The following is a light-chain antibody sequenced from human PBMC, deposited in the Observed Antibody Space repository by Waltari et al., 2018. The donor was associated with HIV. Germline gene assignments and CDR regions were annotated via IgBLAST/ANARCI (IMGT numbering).Light chain of an antibody. J-gene: IGKJ2*01. V-gene: IGKV4-1*01. CDR2: WAS. CDR3: QQFYLAPFT. Sequence: DIVVTQSPDSLTVSLGERASINCKTSQSVFYTSDNKNFLAWYKQKPGQPPKLLFYWASTRESGVPDRFSGSGSGTDFTLTISSLQAEDVATYYCQQFYLAPFTFGQGTSLDIK. CDR1: QSVFYTSDNKNF.